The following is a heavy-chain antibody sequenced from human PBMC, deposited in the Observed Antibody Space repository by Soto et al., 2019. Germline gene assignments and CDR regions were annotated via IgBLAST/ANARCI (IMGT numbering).Heavy chain of an antibody. CDR2: ISSNGGST. V-gene: IGHV3-64D*06. D-gene: IGHD2-2*01. CDR1: GFTFISYA. CDR3: VGQDIVVVPAFHY. J-gene: IGHJ4*02. Sequence: GGSLRLSCSASGFTFISYAMHWVRQAPGKGLEYVSAISSNGGSTYYADSVKGRFTISRDNSKNTLYLQMSSLRAEDTAVYYCVGQDIVVVPAFHYWGQGTLVTVSS.